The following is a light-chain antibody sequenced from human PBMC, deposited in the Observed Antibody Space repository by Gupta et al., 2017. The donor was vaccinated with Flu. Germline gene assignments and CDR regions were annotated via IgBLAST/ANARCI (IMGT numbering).Light chain of an antibody. CDR3: SSYTSSNSLE. V-gene: IGLV2-14*01. CDR1: SSDVGGYKY. CDR2: EVI. J-gene: IGLJ3*02. Sequence: QSALTQPASVSGSPGQSITISCTGTSSDVGGYKYVSWYQHHPGKAPKLMIYEVINRPSGVSNRFSGSKSGNTASLTISGLQAEDEADYYCSSYTSSNSLEFGGGTKLTVL.